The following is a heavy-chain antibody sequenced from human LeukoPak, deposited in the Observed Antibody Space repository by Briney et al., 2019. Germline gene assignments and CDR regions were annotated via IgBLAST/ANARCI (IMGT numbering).Heavy chain of an antibody. CDR1: GFTFNAYG. J-gene: IGHJ4*02. D-gene: IGHD2-15*01. CDR2: ISYDGSNK. CDR3: AKDGGYCSGGSCYHQELDY. V-gene: IGHV3-30*18. Sequence: GRSLRLSCLASGFTFNAYGMHWVRQAPGKGLEWVAVISYDGSNKYYADSVKGRFTISRDNSKNTLYLQMNSLRAEDTAVYYCAKDGGYCSGGSCYHQELDYWGQGTLVTVSS.